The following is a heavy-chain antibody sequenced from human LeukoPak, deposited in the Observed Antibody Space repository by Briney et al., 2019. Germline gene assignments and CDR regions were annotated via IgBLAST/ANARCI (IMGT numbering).Heavy chain of an antibody. CDR2: ISGSGGST. J-gene: IGHJ4*02. Sequence: PGGSLRLSCAASGFTFSSYAMSWVRQAPGKGLEWVSAISGSGGSTYYADSVKGRFTISRDNSKNTLYLQMNSLRAEDTAVYYCAKDIKVLDDFWSGPWEPAYFDYWGQGTLVTVSS. D-gene: IGHD3-3*01. CDR3: AKDIKVLDDFWSGPWEPAYFDY. V-gene: IGHV3-23*01. CDR1: GFTFSSYA.